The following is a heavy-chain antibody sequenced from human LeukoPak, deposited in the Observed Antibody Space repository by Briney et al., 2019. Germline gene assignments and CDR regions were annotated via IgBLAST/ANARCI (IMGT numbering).Heavy chain of an antibody. J-gene: IGHJ6*02. D-gene: IGHD3-10*01. Sequence: ASVKVSCKASGYIFTNYDINWVRQATGQGPEWMGWINADSGNTGFAQEFQGRVTMTRGTSISTAYMELSSLRSEDTAVYYCARSHFGITRQGMDVWGQGTTVTVSS. CDR1: GYIFTNYD. V-gene: IGHV1-8*01. CDR2: INADSGNT. CDR3: ARSHFGITRQGMDV.